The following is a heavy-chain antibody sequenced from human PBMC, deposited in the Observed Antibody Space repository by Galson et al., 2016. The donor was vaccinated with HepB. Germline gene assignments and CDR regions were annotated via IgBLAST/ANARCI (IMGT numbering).Heavy chain of an antibody. Sequence: SVKVSCKASGYTIASYGFSWVRQAPGHGLEWMGWISAYYGNTNYAQKLQTRVTMTTDTSTSTAYMELRSLRSDDTAVNYWAIGPGTVLYNYYMDVWGKGTTVTVSS. V-gene: IGHV1-18*04. CDR1: GYTIASYG. J-gene: IGHJ6*03. CDR3: AIGPGTVLYNYYMDV. D-gene: IGHD4-17*01. CDR2: ISAYYGNT.